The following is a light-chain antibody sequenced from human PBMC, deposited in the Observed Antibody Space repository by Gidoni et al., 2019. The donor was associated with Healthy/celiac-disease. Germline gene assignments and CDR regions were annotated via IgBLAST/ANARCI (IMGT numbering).Light chain of an antibody. CDR2: GAS. Sequence: EVELTQTPGTLSLTPGERATLSCRASQSVSSSYLAWYQQKPGQAPRLLIYGASIRATGIPDRFSGSCAGTDFTLTISRLEPEDFAVYYCQQYGSSQYTFGQXTKLEIK. CDR3: QQYGSSQYT. V-gene: IGKV3-20*01. CDR1: QSVSSSY. J-gene: IGKJ2*01.